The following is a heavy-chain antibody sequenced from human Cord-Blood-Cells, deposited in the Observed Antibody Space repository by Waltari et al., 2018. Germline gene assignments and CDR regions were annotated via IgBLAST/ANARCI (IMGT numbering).Heavy chain of an antibody. V-gene: IGHV2-5*02. CDR1: XXXXXXXXXX. CDR2: IYWDDDK. Sequence: QITLKESGPTLVKPTQTLTLTCXXXXXXXXXXXXXXXXIRQPPGKALEWLALIYWDDDKRYSPSLKSRLTITKDTSKNQVVLTMTNMDPVDTATYYCAHNKWNYWFDPWGQGTLVTVSS. CDR3: AHNKWNYWFDP. D-gene: IGHD1-1*01. J-gene: IGHJ5*02.